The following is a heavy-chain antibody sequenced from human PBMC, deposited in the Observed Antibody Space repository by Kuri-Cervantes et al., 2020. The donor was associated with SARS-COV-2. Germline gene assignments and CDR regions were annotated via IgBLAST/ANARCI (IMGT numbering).Heavy chain of an antibody. CDR2: NSAYNGNT. CDR3: ARDGPLGASDH. D-gene: IGHD1-26*01. V-gene: IGHV1-18*04. CDR1: GYTFTSYG. Sequence: ASSKDSCKASGYTFTSYGISWVRQAPGEGLEWMGWNSAYNGNTNYEQKLQGRVTMTTDTSTSTAYKELRSLRTDDTAVCYWARDGPLGASDHWGQGTLVTVSS. J-gene: IGHJ4*02.